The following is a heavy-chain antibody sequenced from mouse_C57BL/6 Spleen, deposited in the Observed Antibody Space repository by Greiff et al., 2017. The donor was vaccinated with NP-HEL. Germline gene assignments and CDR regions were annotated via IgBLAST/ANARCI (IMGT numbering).Heavy chain of an antibody. J-gene: IGHJ1*03. CDR1: GYAFSSYW. Sequence: VQLQQSGAELVKPGASVKISCKASGYAFSSYWMNWVKQRPGKGLEWIGQIYPGDGDTNYNGKFKGKATLTADKSSSTAYMQLSSLTSEDSAVYFCARDTTVVAPHWYFDVWGTGTTVTVSS. CDR2: IYPGDGDT. D-gene: IGHD1-1*01. CDR3: ARDTTVVAPHWYFDV. V-gene: IGHV1-80*01.